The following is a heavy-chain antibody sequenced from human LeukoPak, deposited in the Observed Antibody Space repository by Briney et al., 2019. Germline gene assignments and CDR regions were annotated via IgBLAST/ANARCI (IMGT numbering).Heavy chain of an antibody. CDR2: IWYDGSNK. V-gene: IGHV3-33*06. D-gene: IGHD1-26*01. J-gene: IGHJ4*02. CDR1: GFTFSSYG. CDR3: AKDPSQWEPPED. Sequence: PGGSLRLSCAASGFTFSSYGMHWVRQAPGKGLEWVAVIWYDGSNKYYADSVKGRFTISRDNSKNTLYLQMNSLRVEDTAVYYCAKDPSQWEPPEDWGQGTLVTVSS.